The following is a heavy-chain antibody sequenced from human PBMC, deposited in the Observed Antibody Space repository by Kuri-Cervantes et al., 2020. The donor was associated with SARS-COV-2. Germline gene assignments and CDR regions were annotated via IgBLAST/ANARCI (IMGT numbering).Heavy chain of an antibody. J-gene: IGHJ4*02. CDR3: ARLGPGTTGMFDH. V-gene: IGHV4-59*03. CDR2: VHYGGSASY. CDR1: SGSIISNY. D-gene: IGHD1-1*01. Sequence: SETLSLTCTVSSGSIISNYWSWIRQPPGKGLEWIGYVHYGGSASYKYNPSLKTRVTISVDTSKNEFFLRLTSVTAADTAVYYCARLGPGTTGMFDHWGQGTLVTVSS.